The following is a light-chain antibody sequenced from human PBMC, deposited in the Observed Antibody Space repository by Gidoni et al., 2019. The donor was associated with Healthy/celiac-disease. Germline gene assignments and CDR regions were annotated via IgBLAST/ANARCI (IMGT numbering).Light chain of an antibody. CDR1: QSVLYSSNNKNY. Sequence: DIVMTQSPDSLAVSLGERATINCKSSQSVLYSSNNKNYLAWYQQKPGQPPKLLIYWASTRESGVPNRFSVSGSGTDFTLTISSLQAEDVAVYYCQQYYSTPPRTFGQGTKLEIK. J-gene: IGKJ2*01. CDR2: WAS. CDR3: QQYYSTPPRT. V-gene: IGKV4-1*01.